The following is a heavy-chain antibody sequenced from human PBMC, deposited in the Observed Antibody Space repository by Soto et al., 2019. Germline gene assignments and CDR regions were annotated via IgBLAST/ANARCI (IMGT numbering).Heavy chain of an antibody. D-gene: IGHD2-2*01. CDR3: ARFLFSREFDY. V-gene: IGHV3-7*01. CDR1: GFTFSSFC. J-gene: IGHJ4*02. Sequence: GGSLRLSWAASGFTFSSFCMSWVSQAPGKGLEWVANIKQDGSEKYYVDSVKGRFTISRDNAKNSLYLQMNSLRAEDTAVYYCARFLFSREFDYWGQGTLVTVPQ. CDR2: IKQDGSEK.